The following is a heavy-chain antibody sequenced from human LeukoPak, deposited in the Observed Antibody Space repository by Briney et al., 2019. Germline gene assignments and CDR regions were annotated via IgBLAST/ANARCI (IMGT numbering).Heavy chain of an antibody. CDR3: ARDFLPFYYDISGYSDY. CDR1: GYTFTGYY. J-gene: IGHJ4*02. D-gene: IGHD3-22*01. CDR2: INPNSGGT. V-gene: IGHV1-2*02. Sequence: ASVKVSCKASGYTFTGYYMHWVRQAPGQGLEWMGWINPNSGGTNYAQKFQGRVTMTRDTSISTAYMELSRLRSDDTAVYYCARDFLPFYYDISGYSDYWGQGTLVTVSS.